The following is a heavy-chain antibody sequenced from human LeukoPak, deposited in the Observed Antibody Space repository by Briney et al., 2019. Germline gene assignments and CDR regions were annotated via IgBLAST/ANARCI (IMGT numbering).Heavy chain of an antibody. J-gene: IGHJ4*02. V-gene: IGHV1-46*01. Sequence: ASVKVSCKASGYTFTSYAMNWVRQAPGQGLEWMGIINPSGGSTSYAQKFQGRVTMTRDTSTSTVYMELSSLRSEDTAVYYCARSLTTMVRGEGYWGQGTLVTVSS. CDR2: INPSGGST. CDR1: GYTFTSYA. D-gene: IGHD3-10*01. CDR3: ARSLTTMVRGEGY.